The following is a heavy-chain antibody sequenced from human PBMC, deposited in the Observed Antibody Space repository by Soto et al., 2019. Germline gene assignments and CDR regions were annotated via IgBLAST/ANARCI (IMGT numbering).Heavy chain of an antibody. Sequence: QVQLQESGPGLVKPSETLSLTCTVSGGSISSYYWSWIRPPPGKGLEWIGYIYYSGRTTYNPPLKRRVTISANTSKNQFSLKLSSVTAADTAVYYCARRYGGNLDYWGQGTLVTFSS. V-gene: IGHV4-59*08. CDR3: ARRYGGNLDY. CDR2: IYYSGRT. J-gene: IGHJ4*02. CDR1: GGSISSYY. D-gene: IGHD1-26*01.